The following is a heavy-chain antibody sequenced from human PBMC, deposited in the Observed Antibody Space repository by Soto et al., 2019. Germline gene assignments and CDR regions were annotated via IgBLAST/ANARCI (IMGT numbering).Heavy chain of an antibody. CDR3: ARGRTRITIFGVVITPTHNWFDP. V-gene: IGHV4-34*01. D-gene: IGHD3-3*01. J-gene: IGHJ5*02. CDR2: INHSGST. Sequence: SDPLPLTCAVYGRTFSGYYWSWIRQPPGKGLEWIGEINHSGSTNYNPSLKSRVTISVDTSQNHFYLKMSAVTAADTAVYYCARGRTRITIFGVVITPTHNWFDPWGQGTRVT. CDR1: GRTFSGYY.